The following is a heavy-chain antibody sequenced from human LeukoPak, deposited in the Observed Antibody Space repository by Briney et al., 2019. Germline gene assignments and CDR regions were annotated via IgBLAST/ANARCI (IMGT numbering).Heavy chain of an antibody. D-gene: IGHD3-22*01. V-gene: IGHV4-34*01. J-gene: IGHJ4*02. CDR1: GGSISSYY. Sequence: PSETLSLTCTVSGGSISSYYWSWIRQPPGKGLEWIGEINHSGSTNYNPSLKSRVTISVDTSKNQFSLKLSSVTAADTAVYYCARGPGDDSSGLDYWGQGTLVTVSS. CDR2: INHSGST. CDR3: ARGPGDDSSGLDY.